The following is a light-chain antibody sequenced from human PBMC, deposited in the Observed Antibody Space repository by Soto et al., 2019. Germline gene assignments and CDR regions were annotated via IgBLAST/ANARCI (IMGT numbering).Light chain of an antibody. CDR3: QQYSNWPPGA. Sequence: EIVMTQSPATLSVSPGERATLSCRASQSISTNLAWYQRKPGQAPRLLIYGASTRATGIPARFSGSGSGTEFTLTISSLQSEDFAVYFCQQYSNWPPGAFGQGTKVEIK. V-gene: IGKV3-15*01. CDR1: QSISTN. J-gene: IGKJ1*01. CDR2: GAS.